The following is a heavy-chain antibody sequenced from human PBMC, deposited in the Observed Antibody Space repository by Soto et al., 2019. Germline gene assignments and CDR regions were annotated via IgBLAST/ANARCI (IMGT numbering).Heavy chain of an antibody. CDR1: GFTFSSYG. Sequence: QVQLVESGGGVVQPGRSLRLSCAASGFTFSSYGMHWVRQATGKGLEWVAVISYDGRNKYYADFVKGRFTISRDNSKNTLYLQMDRLRAEDTAVYYCAKGSGSDFWSGYYFWGHGTLVTVSS. V-gene: IGHV3-30*18. CDR2: ISYDGRNK. CDR3: AKGSGSDFWSGYYF. D-gene: IGHD3-3*01. J-gene: IGHJ4*01.